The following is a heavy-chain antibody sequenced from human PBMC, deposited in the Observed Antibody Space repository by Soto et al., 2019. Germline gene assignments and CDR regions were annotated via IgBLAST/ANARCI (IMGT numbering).Heavy chain of an antibody. J-gene: IGHJ5*02. CDR1: RYTFTNYG. V-gene: IGHV1-18*01. Sequence: ASVKVSCKASRYTFTNYGISLVRQAPGQGLEWMGWISAYNGNTNYAQKLQGRVTMTTDTSTSTAYMELRSLRSDDTAVYYCARALRYGYGLNWFDPWGQGTLVTVSS. CDR2: ISAYNGNT. CDR3: ARALRYGYGLNWFDP. D-gene: IGHD5-18*01.